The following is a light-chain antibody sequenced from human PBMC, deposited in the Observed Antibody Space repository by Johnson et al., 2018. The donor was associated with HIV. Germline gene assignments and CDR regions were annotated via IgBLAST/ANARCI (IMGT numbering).Light chain of an antibody. V-gene: IGLV1-51*01. Sequence: QSVLTQPPSVSAAPGQKVTISCSGSSSNIGNNYVSWYQQLPGTAPKLLIYDNNKRPSGIPDRFSGSKSGTSATLGITGLQTGHEADYYCGTWDSSLSAGVFGTGAKVTVL. J-gene: IGLJ1*01. CDR1: SSNIGNNY. CDR3: GTWDSSLSAGV. CDR2: DNN.